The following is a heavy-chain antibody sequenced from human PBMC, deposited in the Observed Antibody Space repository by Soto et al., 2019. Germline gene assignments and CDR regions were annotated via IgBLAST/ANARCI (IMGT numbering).Heavy chain of an antibody. D-gene: IGHD2-2*01. J-gene: IGHJ6*02. CDR2: IIPMFGTA. CDR1: GGTFSTYT. V-gene: IGHV1-69*12. CDR3: ARRYCISTSCHYYGMDV. Sequence: QVQLVQSGAEVKKPGSSVKVSCKASGGTFSTYTINWVRQAPGLGLEWMGGIIPMFGTANYAQKFQGRVTITADESTSTAYMELSSLRSEDTAVYYCARRYCISTSCHYYGMDVWGQGTTVTVSS.